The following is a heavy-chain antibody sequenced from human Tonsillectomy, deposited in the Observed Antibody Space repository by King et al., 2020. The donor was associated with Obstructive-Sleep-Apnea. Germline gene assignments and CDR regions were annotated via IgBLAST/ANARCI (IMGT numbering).Heavy chain of an antibody. J-gene: IGHJ6*02. CDR1: GGTFSSYA. CDR2: ISPILDIA. V-gene: IGHV1-69*04. Sequence: QLVQSGAEVRKPGSSVKVSCKASGGTFSSYAISWVRQAPGQGLEWMGRISPILDIANFAQKFQGRVTITADKPTSTAFMELSSLRSEDTAVYYCARGRRDGYNHNSYGMDGWGQGTTVTVSS. D-gene: IGHD5-24*01. CDR3: ARGRRDGYNHNSYGMDG.